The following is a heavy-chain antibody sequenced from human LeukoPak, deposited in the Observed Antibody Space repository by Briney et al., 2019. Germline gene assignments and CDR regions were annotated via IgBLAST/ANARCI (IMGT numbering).Heavy chain of an antibody. CDR1: GFTFSSYA. D-gene: IGHD2-15*01. CDR2: ISYDGSNK. Sequence: GRSLRLSCAASGFTFSSYAMHWVRQAPGKGLEWVAVISYDGSNKYYADSVKGRFTISRDNSKNTLYLQMNSLRAEDTAVYYCARDRGVAATHPFDPWGQGTLVTVSS. CDR3: ARDRGVAATHPFDP. J-gene: IGHJ5*02. V-gene: IGHV3-30-3*01.